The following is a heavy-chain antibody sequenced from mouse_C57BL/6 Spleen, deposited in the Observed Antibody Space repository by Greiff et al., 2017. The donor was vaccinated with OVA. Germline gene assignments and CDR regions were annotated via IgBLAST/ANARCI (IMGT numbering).Heavy chain of an antibody. Sequence: QVQLQQPGAELVRPGSSVKLSCKASGYTFTSYWMHWVKLRPIQGLEWIGNTDPSDSETHYNQKFKDKATLTVDKSSSTAYMQLSSLTSEDSAVYYCARYDGYSYAMDYWGQGTSVTVSS. CDR1: GYTFTSYW. V-gene: IGHV1-52*01. CDR3: ARYDGYSYAMDY. D-gene: IGHD2-3*01. CDR2: TDPSDSET. J-gene: IGHJ4*01.